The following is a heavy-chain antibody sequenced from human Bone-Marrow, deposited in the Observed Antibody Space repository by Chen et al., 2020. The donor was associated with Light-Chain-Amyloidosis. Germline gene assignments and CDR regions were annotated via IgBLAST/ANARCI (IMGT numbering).Heavy chain of an antibody. CDR3: AREGTAMGRGQFLNFFYYMDV. CDR2: IYHSGRT. Sequence: QVQLQESGPGLVKPSETLSLTCAVSGYSISSGYYWGWIRQPPGKGLEWIGSIYHSGRTYYNPSLKSRVTISVDTSKNQFSLKLSSVTAADTAVYYCAREGTAMGRGQFLNFFYYMDVWGKGTTVTVSS. V-gene: IGHV4-38-2*02. D-gene: IGHD5-18*01. CDR1: GYSISSGYY. J-gene: IGHJ6*03.